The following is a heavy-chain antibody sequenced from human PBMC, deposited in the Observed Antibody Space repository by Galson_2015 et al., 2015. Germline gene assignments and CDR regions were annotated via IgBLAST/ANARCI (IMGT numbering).Heavy chain of an antibody. CDR2: IDWDDDK. CDR3: ARITRDSSGYYYPFDY. Sequence: PALVKPTQTLTLTCTFSGFSLSTSGMCVSWIRQPPGKALEWLALIDWDDDKYYSTSLKTRLTISKDTSKNQVVLTMANMDPVDTATYYCARITRDSSGYYYPFDYWGQGTLVTVSS. J-gene: IGHJ4*02. V-gene: IGHV2-70*01. CDR1: GFSLSTSGMC. D-gene: IGHD3-22*01.